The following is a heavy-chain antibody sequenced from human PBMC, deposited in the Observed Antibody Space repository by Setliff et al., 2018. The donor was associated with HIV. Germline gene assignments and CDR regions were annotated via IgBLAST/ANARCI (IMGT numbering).Heavy chain of an antibody. Sequence: ASVKVSCKASGYTFTGYYLHWVRQAPGQGLEWMGWINPSDGGAKYAHNFEGRVTMTRDTSTSTAYMELRSLRSDDTAVYYCARDLGRSSGWYFLAGSGDAFDIWGQGTMVTVSS. CDR3: ARDLGRSSGWYFLAGSGDAFDI. CDR1: GYTFTGYY. J-gene: IGHJ3*02. D-gene: IGHD6-19*01. CDR2: INPSDGGA. V-gene: IGHV1-2*02.